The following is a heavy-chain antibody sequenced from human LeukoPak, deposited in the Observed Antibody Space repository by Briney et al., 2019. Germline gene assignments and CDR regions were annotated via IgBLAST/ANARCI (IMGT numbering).Heavy chain of an antibody. J-gene: IGHJ3*02. Sequence: SQTLSLTCTVSGGSISSGDYYWSWIRQPPGTGLEWIGYIYYSGSTYYNPSLKSRVTISVDTSKNQFSLKLSSVTAADTAVYYCARASEDIVLMVYAFVAFDIWGQGTMVTVSS. CDR1: GGSISSGDYY. CDR3: ARASEDIVLMVYAFVAFDI. V-gene: IGHV4-30-4*08. D-gene: IGHD2-8*01. CDR2: IYYSGST.